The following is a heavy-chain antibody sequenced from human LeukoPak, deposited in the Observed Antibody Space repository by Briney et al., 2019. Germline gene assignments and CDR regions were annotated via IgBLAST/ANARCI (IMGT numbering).Heavy chain of an antibody. V-gene: IGHV4-4*07. CDR1: GGSISSYY. D-gene: IGHD2-15*01. CDR3: ARESVGYCSGGSCPYYFDY. Sequence: SETLSPTCTVSGGSISSYYWSWVRRPAGKGLEWIGRIYSSGNTNYNPSLKSRVTMSVDTSRNQFSLKLSSVTAADTAVYYCARESVGYCSGGSCPYYFDYWGQGTLVTVSS. J-gene: IGHJ4*02. CDR2: IYSSGNT.